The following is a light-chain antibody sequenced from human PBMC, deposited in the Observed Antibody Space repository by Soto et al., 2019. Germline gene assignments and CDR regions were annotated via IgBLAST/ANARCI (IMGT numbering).Light chain of an antibody. Sequence: DIQMTQSPSTLSASVGDRVTITCRASQSLNNWLAWYQKKPGKAPKLLIYKVSSLERGVASRFSGSGSGTEFTLTISSLQPDDFATYYCQQYNSYSWTFGQGTKVEI. CDR2: KVS. V-gene: IGKV1-5*03. CDR1: QSLNNW. J-gene: IGKJ1*01. CDR3: QQYNSYSWT.